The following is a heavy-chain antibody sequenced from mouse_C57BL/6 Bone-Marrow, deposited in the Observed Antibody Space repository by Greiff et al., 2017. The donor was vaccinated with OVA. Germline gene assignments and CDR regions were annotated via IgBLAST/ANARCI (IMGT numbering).Heavy chain of an antibody. CDR1: GFTFSDYG. CDR3: ARDIVIDY. Sequence: EVLLVESGGGLVKPGGSLKLSCAASGFTFSDYGMHWVRQTPEKGLEWIAYISTSSSTTNYADTVKGRVTISRDNAKNTLFLQMTSLRSEDTAMYYCARDIVIDYWGQGTTVTVSS. CDR2: ISTSSSTT. V-gene: IGHV5-17*01. J-gene: IGHJ2*01. D-gene: IGHD2-12*01.